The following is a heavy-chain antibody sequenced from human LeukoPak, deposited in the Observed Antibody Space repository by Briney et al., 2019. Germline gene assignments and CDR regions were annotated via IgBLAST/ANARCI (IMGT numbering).Heavy chain of an antibody. CDR3: ARVGGSSGWNLGWFDP. V-gene: IGHV3-30-3*01. J-gene: IGHJ5*02. CDR2: ISYDGSNK. Sequence: GGSLRLSCAASGFTFSSYAMHWVRQAPGKGLEWVSVISYDGSNKYYADSVKGRFTISRDNFKNTLYVQMNSLRAEDTAVYYCARVGGSSGWNLGWFDPWGQGMLVTVSS. CDR1: GFTFSSYA. D-gene: IGHD6-19*01.